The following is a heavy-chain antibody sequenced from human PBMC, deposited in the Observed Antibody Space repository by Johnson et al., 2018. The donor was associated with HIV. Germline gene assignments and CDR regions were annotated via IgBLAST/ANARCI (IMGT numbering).Heavy chain of an antibody. CDR2: ISYDGSNK. CDR1: GFTFDDYA. Sequence: QVQLVESGGVVVQPGGSLRLSCAASGFTFDDYAMHWVRQAPGKGLEWVAVISYDGSNKYYTDSVKGRFTVSRDNAKNSLYLQMDSLRDDDTAVYYCARGDLGGAVTARRRGAFDIWGQGTTVTVS. V-gene: IGHV3-30*04. D-gene: IGHD2-21*02. J-gene: IGHJ3*02. CDR3: ARGDLGGAVTARRRGAFDI.